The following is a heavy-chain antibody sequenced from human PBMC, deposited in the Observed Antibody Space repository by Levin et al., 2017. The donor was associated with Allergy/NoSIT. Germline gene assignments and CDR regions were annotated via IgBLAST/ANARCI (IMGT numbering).Heavy chain of an antibody. J-gene: IGHJ5*02. D-gene: IGHD3-16*01. CDR1: GGSFSGYY. V-gene: IGHV4-34*01. Sequence: GSLRLSCAVYGGSFSGYYWSWIRQPPGKGLEWIGEINHSGSTNYNPSLKSRVTISVDTSKNQFSLKLSSVTAADTAVYYCARGRTPVGWGGYADGNWFDPWGQGTLVTVSS. CDR3: ARGRTPVGWGGYADGNWFDP. CDR2: INHSGST.